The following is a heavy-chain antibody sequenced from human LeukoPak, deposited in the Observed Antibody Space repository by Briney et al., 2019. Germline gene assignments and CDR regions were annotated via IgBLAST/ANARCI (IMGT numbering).Heavy chain of an antibody. CDR3: ARETYSGSYYSKNAFDI. Sequence: KASETLSLTCTVSGGSISSYYLNWIRQPPGKGLEWVGHIYYSGSTSYNPSLKSRVTISVDTSKNQFSLKLSSVTAADTAVYYCARETYSGSYYSKNAFDIWGQGTMVTVSS. CDR1: GGSISSYY. J-gene: IGHJ3*02. CDR2: IYYSGST. D-gene: IGHD1-26*01. V-gene: IGHV4-59*01.